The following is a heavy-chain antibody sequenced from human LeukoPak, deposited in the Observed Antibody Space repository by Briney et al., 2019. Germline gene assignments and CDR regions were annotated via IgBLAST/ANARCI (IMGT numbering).Heavy chain of an antibody. CDR3: APPPSTISGY. CDR2: ISYDGSNK. D-gene: IGHD5-24*01. V-gene: IGHV3-30*04. Sequence: GGSLRLSCAAPGFTFSSYAMHWVRQAPGKGLEWVAVISYDGSNKYYADSVKGRFTISRDNSKNTLYLQMNSLRAEDTAVYYCAPPPSTISGYWGQGTLVTVSS. CDR1: GFTFSSYA. J-gene: IGHJ4*02.